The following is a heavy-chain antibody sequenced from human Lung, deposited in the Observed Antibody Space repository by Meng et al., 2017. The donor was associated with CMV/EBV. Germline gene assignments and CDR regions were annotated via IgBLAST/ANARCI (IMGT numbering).Heavy chain of an antibody. CDR2: TYSTRGI. CDR3: ARMVTGGYYVDY. Sequence: SETLSLXXTVSGDSVGSGAYYWSWIRQPPGKGLEWIGYTYSTRGIFYNPSLKSRLIISLDTSKNQFSLQLKSVTAADAAVYYCARMVTGGYYVDYWGQGSLVTVSS. J-gene: IGHJ4*01. CDR1: GDSVGSGAYY. V-gene: IGHV4-30-4*01. D-gene: IGHD2-21*02.